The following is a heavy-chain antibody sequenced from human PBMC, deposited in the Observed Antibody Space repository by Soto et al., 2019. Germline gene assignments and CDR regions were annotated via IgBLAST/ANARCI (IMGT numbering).Heavy chain of an antibody. V-gene: IGHV1-18*04. Sequence: GASVKVSCKASGYTFTSYGISWVRQAPGQGLEWMGWISAYNGNTNYAQKLQGRVTMTTDTSTSTAYMELRSLRSDDTAVYYCARDSVWDGYNLVPDAFDIWGQGTMGTVS. CDR2: ISAYNGNT. J-gene: IGHJ3*02. CDR3: ARDSVWDGYNLVPDAFDI. D-gene: IGHD5-12*01. CDR1: GYTFTSYG.